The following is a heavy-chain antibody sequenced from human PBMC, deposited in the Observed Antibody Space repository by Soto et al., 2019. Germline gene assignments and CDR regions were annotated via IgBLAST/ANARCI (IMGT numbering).Heavy chain of an antibody. CDR1: GFAFRNFG. Sequence: QEQLVESGGGVVQPGRSLRLSCAASGFAFRNFGMQWVRQVPGKGLEWVASISYDGNIKYSADSVKGRFTISRDNSKNALYLQMSSLRSEDTAVYHCEKFWGPVTAAVDDYWGKGTLVTVSS. CDR2: ISYDGNIK. J-gene: IGHJ4*02. CDR3: EKFWGPVTAAVDDY. D-gene: IGHD6-13*01. V-gene: IGHV3-30*18.